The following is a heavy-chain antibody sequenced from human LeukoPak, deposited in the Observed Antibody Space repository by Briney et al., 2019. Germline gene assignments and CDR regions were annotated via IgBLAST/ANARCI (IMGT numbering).Heavy chain of an antibody. J-gene: IGHJ4*02. Sequence: PRGSLRLSCAASGFTFSDYYMSWIRQAPGKGLEWVSSISSSSSYIYYADSVKGRFTISRDNAKNSLYLQMNSLRAEDTAVYYCARDSRHDYGDYDPEGYFDYWGQGTLVTVSS. CDR3: ARDSRHDYGDYDPEGYFDY. CDR2: ISSSSSYI. CDR1: GFTFSDYY. V-gene: IGHV3-11*06. D-gene: IGHD4-17*01.